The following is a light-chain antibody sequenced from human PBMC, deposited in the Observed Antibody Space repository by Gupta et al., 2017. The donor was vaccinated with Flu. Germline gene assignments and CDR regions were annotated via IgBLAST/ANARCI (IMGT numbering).Light chain of an antibody. CDR1: QGVDSY. J-gene: IGKJ1*01. V-gene: IGKV3-11*01. CDR3: QQRNYWPGT. CDR2: EAS. Sequence: ERVARSFSASQGVDSYLAGYQHKPGQAPRLIISEASNRATGVPARFSGSGSGTDFTLTISNLEPEDFAVYYWQQRNYWPGTFGQGTKVEIK.